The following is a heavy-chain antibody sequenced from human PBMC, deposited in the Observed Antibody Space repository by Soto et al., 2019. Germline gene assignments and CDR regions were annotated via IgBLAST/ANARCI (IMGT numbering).Heavy chain of an antibody. V-gene: IGHV5-51*01. CDR3: ARADTAMDRNYYYYYGMDV. CDR2: IYPGDSDT. D-gene: IGHD5-18*01. J-gene: IGHJ6*02. CDR1: GYSFTSYW. Sequence: GESLKISCKGSGYSFTSYWIGWVRQMPGKGLEWMGIIYPGDSDTRYSPSFQGQVTISADKSISTAYLQWSSLKASDTAMYYCARADTAMDRNYYYYYGMDVWGQGTTVTVSS.